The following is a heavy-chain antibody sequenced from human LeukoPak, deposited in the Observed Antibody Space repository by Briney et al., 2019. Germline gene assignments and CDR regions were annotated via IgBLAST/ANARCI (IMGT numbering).Heavy chain of an antibody. CDR1: GFSFSDYW. V-gene: IGHV3-74*01. J-gene: IGHJ4*02. Sequence: GGSLRLSCAASGFSFSDYWMQWVRQSPGKGLVWVSEIKTDGSITRYADSVKGRFTVSRDNAKNSLYLQMNSLRAEDTAVYYCARDTTPFDYWGQGTLVTVSS. CDR2: IKTDGSIT. D-gene: IGHD1-26*01. CDR3: ARDTTPFDY.